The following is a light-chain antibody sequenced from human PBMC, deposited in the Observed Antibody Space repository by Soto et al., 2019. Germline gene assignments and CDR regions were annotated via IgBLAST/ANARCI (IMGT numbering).Light chain of an antibody. J-gene: IGKJ5*01. CDR1: QSFRGL. V-gene: IGKV3D-15*01. Sequence: EVVLTQSPVTLSLSPGERATLSCRASQSFRGLLAWYQQKPGQAPRLLIYDAYNRATGIPPRFSGSGSGTEFSLTINSLQSEDFAVYYCQQYNNWPLITFGQGTRLEIK. CDR3: QQYNNWPLIT. CDR2: DAY.